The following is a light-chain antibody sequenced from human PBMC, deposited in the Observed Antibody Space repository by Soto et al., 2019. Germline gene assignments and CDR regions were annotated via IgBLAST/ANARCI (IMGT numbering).Light chain of an antibody. Sequence: EIVLTQSPDTLSLSPGQRATLSCRASQSVRSDYFAWYQQKPGQAPRVIIFGVSTRASGIPARFSGSGSGTEFTLSISSLQSEDFAVYYCQQYNNWPRFTFGPGTKVDIK. J-gene: IGKJ3*01. CDR2: GVS. CDR1: QSVRSD. CDR3: QQYNNWPRFT. V-gene: IGKV3-15*01.